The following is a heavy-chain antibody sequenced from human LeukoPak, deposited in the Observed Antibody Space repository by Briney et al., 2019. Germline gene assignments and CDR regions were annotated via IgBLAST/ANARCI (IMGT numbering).Heavy chain of an antibody. D-gene: IGHD4-17*01. V-gene: IGHV3-7*01. J-gene: IGHJ6*03. CDR3: ARLRVTSNYYMDV. Sequence: GGSLRLSCAASEFTFSRNWMTRVRQAPGKGLEWVANIKLDGSEKNYVDSVKGRFTISRDNAKNSLYLQMDSLRAEDTAVYYCARLRVTSNYYMDVWGKGTTVTVS. CDR1: EFTFSRNW. CDR2: IKLDGSEK.